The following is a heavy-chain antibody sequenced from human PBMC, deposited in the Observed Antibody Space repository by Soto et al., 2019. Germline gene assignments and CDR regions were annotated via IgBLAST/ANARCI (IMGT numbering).Heavy chain of an antibody. J-gene: IGHJ4*02. D-gene: IGHD1-1*01. CDR1: AFTFSNYE. CDR3: ARSLNEYFDY. V-gene: IGHV3-48*03. Sequence: PGGSLRLSCAASAFTFSNYEMNWVRQAPGKGLEWVSYIGSSGGPIYYADSVKGRFTISRDNAKKSVYLQLNSLRAEDTAVYYCARSLNEYFDYWGQGTLVTVSS. CDR2: IGSSGGPI.